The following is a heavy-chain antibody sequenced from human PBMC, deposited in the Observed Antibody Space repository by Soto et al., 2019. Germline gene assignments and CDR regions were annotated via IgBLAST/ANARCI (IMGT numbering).Heavy chain of an antibody. CDR2: ILPIFGSP. D-gene: IGHD2-2*01. CDR1: GGNFRRYA. Sequence: QLQLVQSGAEVKKPGSSVKVSCKASGGNFRRYAISWVRQAPGQGLAWMGGILPIFGSPSHAQKFRDRVTITADESTSTAYLELTSLTSEYTAMYYCVFGDCTSSSCSYYFYGLDVWGQGTTVTVSS. J-gene: IGHJ6*02. CDR3: VFGDCTSSSCSYYFYGLDV. V-gene: IGHV1-69*01.